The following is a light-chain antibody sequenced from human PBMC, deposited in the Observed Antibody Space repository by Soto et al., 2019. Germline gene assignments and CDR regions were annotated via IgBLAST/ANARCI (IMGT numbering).Light chain of an antibody. J-gene: IGLJ1*01. CDR1: SSDFGSYNL. CDR2: GVN. V-gene: IGLV2-23*02. CDR3: CSYAGISTFYV. Sequence: QSALTHPASVSGSPVHSITISCTKTSSDFGSYNLVSWYQQHPGKAPKLMIYGVNKRPSGVSNRFSGSKSGNTASLTISGLQAEDEADYYCCSYAGISTFYVFGTGTKATVL.